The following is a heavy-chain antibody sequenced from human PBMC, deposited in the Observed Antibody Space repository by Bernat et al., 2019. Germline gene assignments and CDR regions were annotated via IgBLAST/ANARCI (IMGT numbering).Heavy chain of an antibody. Sequence: QVQLVQSGAEVKKPGASVKVSCKASGYTFTSYGISWVRQAPGQGLEWMGWISAYNGNTNYAQKLQGRVTMTTDKSTSTAYMELRSLRSDDTAVYYCARDMDPMSYDSNQHYWGQGTMVTVSS. CDR3: ARDMDPMSYDSNQHY. J-gene: IGHJ4*02. CDR1: GYTFTSYG. V-gene: IGHV1-18*01. CDR2: ISAYNGNT. D-gene: IGHD3-22*01.